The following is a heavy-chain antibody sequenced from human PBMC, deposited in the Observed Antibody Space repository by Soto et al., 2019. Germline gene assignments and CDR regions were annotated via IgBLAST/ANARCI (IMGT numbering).Heavy chain of an antibody. CDR1: GFTFSSYS. D-gene: IGHD3-10*01. J-gene: IGHJ4*02. CDR2: ISSSSSYI. Sequence: GGSLRLSCAASGFTFSSYSMNWVRQAPGKGLEWVSSISSSSSYIYYADSVKGRFTISRDNAKNSLYLQMNSLRAEDTAVYYCARDLGDFVRDGYNKVDYWGQGTLVTVSS. V-gene: IGHV3-21*01. CDR3: ARDLGDFVRDGYNKVDY.